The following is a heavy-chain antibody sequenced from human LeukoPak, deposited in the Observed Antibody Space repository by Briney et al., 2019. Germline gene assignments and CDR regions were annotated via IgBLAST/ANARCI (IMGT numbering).Heavy chain of an antibody. J-gene: IGHJ5*02. CDR2: IYSGGNT. Sequence: GGSLRLSCAASGFTFSSYGMSWVRQAPGKGLEWVSFIYSGGNTHNSDSVKGRFTISRDNTKNSLYLQMNSLRAEDTAVYYCARGGYCNSTTCYFNDWFDPWGQGTLVTVSS. D-gene: IGHD2-2*01. CDR3: ARGGYCNSTTCYFNDWFDP. V-gene: IGHV3-23*05. CDR1: GFTFSSYG.